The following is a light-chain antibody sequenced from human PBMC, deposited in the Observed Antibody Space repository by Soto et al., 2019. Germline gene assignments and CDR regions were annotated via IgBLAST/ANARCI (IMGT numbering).Light chain of an antibody. CDR2: RAS. J-gene: IGKJ4*01. CDR1: QHITSW. V-gene: IGKV1D-12*01. Sequence: DIQMTQSPSFVSASVGDRVTITCRASQHITSWLAWYQQKPGKAPKLLINRASSLRSGVPSRFSGSGDWTDFILTISSLQPEDFATYYCQQSHSFPPTFGGGTKVEIK. CDR3: QQSHSFPPT.